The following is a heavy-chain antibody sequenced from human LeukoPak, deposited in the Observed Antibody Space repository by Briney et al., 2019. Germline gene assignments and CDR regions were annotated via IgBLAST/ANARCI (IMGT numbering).Heavy chain of an antibody. CDR1: GFTFSSYW. CDR2: INSDGSST. CDR3: ARFSLQGTTGESWFDP. Sequence: GGSRRLSCAASGFTFSSYWMHWVRQAPGKGLVWVSRINSDGSSTSYADSVKGRFTISRDNAKNTLYLQMNSLRAEYTAVYYCARFSLQGTTGESWFDPWGQGTLVTVSS. J-gene: IGHJ5*02. V-gene: IGHV3-74*01. D-gene: IGHD1-1*01.